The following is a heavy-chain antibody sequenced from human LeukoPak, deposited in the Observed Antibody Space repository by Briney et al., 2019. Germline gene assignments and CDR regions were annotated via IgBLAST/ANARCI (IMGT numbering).Heavy chain of an antibody. V-gene: IGHV1-2*02. CDR2: INPSSGGT. CDR3: TRDGGRSWVDF. CDR1: GYTFSGHY. Sequence: ASVRVSCKASGYTFSGHYMHWVRQAPGQGLEWMGWINPSSGGTHYAQNFQGRVTMTRDTSISTAYSEVSGLRSDDTAVYYCTRDGGRSWVDFWGQGALVTVSS. D-gene: IGHD2-15*01. J-gene: IGHJ4*02.